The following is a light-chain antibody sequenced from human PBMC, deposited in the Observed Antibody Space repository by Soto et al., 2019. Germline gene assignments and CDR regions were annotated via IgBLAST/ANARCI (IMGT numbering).Light chain of an antibody. CDR1: QSVSSN. CDR2: GAS. V-gene: IGKV3-15*01. Sequence: EIVMTQSPATLSVSPGERATLSCRASQSVSSNLAWYQQKPGQAPRLLISGASTRATGIPARFSGSASGTEFTLTISSLQPDDIATYYCQQCHRYLTFGQGTKVDIK. CDR3: QQCHRYLT. J-gene: IGKJ1*01.